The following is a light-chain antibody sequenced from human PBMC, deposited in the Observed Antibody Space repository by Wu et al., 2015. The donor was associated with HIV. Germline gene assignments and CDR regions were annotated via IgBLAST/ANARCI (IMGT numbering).Light chain of an antibody. CDR1: QDISNS. CDR3: QQYNSYPWT. CDR2: KAS. Sequence: DIQMTQSPSSLSASVGDRVTITCRASQDISNSLAWYQQKPGKAPKLMIYKASSLEGGVPSRFSGSGSETEFTLTISSLQPDDFATYYCQQYNSYPWTFGQGTKVDIK. V-gene: IGKV1-5*03. J-gene: IGKJ1*01.